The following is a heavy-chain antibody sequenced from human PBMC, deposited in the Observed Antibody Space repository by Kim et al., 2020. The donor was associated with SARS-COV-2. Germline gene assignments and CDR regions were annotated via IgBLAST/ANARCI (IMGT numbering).Heavy chain of an antibody. V-gene: IGHV3-74*01. CDR2: ISSDGSSK. J-gene: IGHJ4*02. CDR3: ASRIYTSFGS. CDR1: GFTFSNYC. Sequence: GGSLRLSCAASGFTFSNYCMHWVRQAPGKGLVWVAVISSDGSSKTYADSVKARFTVSRDNAKNTLYLQMNSLRAEDTAIYYCASRIYTSFGSWGQGALVTLS.